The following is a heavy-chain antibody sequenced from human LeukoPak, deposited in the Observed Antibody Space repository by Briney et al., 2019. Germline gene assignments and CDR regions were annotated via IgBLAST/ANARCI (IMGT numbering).Heavy chain of an antibody. V-gene: IGHV3-30*18. CDR1: GFTFSSYG. Sequence: QPGRSLRLSCAASGFTFSSYGMHWVRQAPGKGLEWVAVISYDGSNKYYADSVKGRFTISRDNSKNTLYLQMNSLRAEDTAVYYCAKDQGLYGDYGSASDIWGQGTMVTVSS. J-gene: IGHJ3*02. CDR2: ISYDGSNK. D-gene: IGHD4-17*01. CDR3: AKDQGLYGDYGSASDI.